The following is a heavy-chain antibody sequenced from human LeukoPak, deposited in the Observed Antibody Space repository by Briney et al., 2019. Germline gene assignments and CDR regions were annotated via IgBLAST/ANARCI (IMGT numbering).Heavy chain of an antibody. CDR2: INHSGST. Sequence: SETLSLTCAVYGGSFSGYYWSWIRQPPGKGLEWIGEINHSGSTNYNPSLKSRVTISVDTSKNQFSLKLSSVTAADTAVYHCARGAGVVAAKYYYYYGMDVWGQGTTVTVSS. V-gene: IGHV4-34*01. CDR1: GGSFSGYY. D-gene: IGHD2-15*01. CDR3: ARGAGVVAAKYYYYYGMDV. J-gene: IGHJ6*02.